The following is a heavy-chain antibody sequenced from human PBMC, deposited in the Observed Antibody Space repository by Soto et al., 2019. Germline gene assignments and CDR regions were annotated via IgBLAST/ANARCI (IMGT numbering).Heavy chain of an antibody. V-gene: IGHV4-59*01. J-gene: IGHJ6*02. D-gene: IGHD1-20*01. Sequence: SETLSLTCTVSGDSISNYYWSWIRQPPGKRLEWIGYIYYSGSTIYNPSLKSRVTISLATSKNQFSLNLSYVTAADTAVYYCAREKAYNWNPQGYGMDVWGQGTTVTVSS. CDR1: GDSISNYY. CDR3: AREKAYNWNPQGYGMDV. CDR2: IYYSGST.